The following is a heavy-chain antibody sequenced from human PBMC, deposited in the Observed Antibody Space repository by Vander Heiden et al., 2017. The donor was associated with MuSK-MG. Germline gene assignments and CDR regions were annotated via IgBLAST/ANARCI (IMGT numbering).Heavy chain of an antibody. CDR1: GGSISSGGYY. J-gene: IGHJ6*02. D-gene: IGHD2-21*02. Sequence: QVQLQESGPGLVKPSQTLSLTCTVSGGSISSGGYYWSWIRQHPGKGLEWIGYIYYSGSTYYNPSLKSRVTISVDTSKNQFSLKLSSVTAADTAVYYCARTVVTPVYYYYGMDVWGQGTTVTVSS. CDR2: IYYSGST. V-gene: IGHV4-31*03. CDR3: ARTVVTPVYYYYGMDV.